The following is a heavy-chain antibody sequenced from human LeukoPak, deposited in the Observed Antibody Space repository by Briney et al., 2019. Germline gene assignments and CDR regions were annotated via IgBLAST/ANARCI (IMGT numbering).Heavy chain of an antibody. J-gene: IGHJ4*02. CDR2: ISSSGGNT. V-gene: IGHV3-23*01. Sequence: GGSLRLSCAASGFTFSNYAMSWVRQAPGKGLEWVSAISSSGGNTYYAADSVKGRFTISRDNSKNTLYLQMNSLRAEDTAVYYCARRGESTKYGVYRFDYWGQGTLVTVSS. D-gene: IGHD4-17*01. CDR1: GFTFSNYA. CDR3: ARRGESTKYGVYRFDY.